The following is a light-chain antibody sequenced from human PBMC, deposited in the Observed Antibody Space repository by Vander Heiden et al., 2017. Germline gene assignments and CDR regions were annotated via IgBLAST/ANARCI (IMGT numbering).Light chain of an antibody. Sequence: EIVLTPSPATLSLSPGERATLSCGASQSVSSSYLDWYQQKPGLAPRLIIYDASSSANGIPDRFSGSGYAKDFTLTSSGREDEDFAVYYVQQDRSSITFGRGTKVDIK. V-gene: IGKV3D-20*01. J-gene: IGKJ4*01. CDR1: QSVSSSY. CDR2: DAS. CDR3: QQDRSSIT.